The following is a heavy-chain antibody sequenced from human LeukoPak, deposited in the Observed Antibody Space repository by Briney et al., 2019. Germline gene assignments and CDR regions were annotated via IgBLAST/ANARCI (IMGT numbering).Heavy chain of an antibody. CDR2: IYYSGST. CDR3: ARGLSSGWYFYYYGMDV. CDR1: GGSISSYY. D-gene: IGHD6-19*01. V-gene: IGHV4-59*01. Sequence: PSETLSLTCTVSGGSISSYYWSWIRQPSGKGLEWIGYIYYSGSTNYNPSLKSRVTISVDTSKNQFSLKLSSVTAADTAVYYCARGLSSGWYFYYYGMDVWGQGTTVTVSS. J-gene: IGHJ6*02.